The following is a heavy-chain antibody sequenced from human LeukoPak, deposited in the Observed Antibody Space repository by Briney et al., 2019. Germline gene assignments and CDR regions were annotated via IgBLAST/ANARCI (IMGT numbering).Heavy chain of an antibody. CDR1: GGTFSSYA. V-gene: IGHV1-69*13. D-gene: IGHD2-2*02. CDR3: SRYCSSTSCYTGTAFDY. Sequence: SVKVSCNASGGTFSSYAISWVLQAPGQGLEWVGGIIHIFGTANYAQQFQRRVTINADESTSTAYLVLRSLRPEALAQHHVSRYCSSTSCYTGTAFDYWGQGTLVTVAS. J-gene: IGHJ4*02. CDR2: IIHIFGTA.